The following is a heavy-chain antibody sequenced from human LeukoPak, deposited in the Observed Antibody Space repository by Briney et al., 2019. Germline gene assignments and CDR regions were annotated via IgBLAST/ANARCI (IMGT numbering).Heavy chain of an antibody. CDR1: GFTFSSYA. CDR2: ISGSGGSS. D-gene: IGHD6-13*01. J-gene: IGHJ4*02. V-gene: IGHV3-23*01. CDR3: AKDWAAGG. Sequence: GGSLRLSCAASGFTFSSYAMSWVRQAPGKGLEWVSGISGSGGSSYYADSATGRFSISRDNSKNTLYLQMNSLRAEDTAVYYCAKDWAAGGWGQGTLVTVSS.